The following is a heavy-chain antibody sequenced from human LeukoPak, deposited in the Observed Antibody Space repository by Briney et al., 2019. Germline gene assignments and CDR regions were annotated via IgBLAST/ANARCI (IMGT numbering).Heavy chain of an antibody. Sequence: PSETLSLTRTVSGGSISSYYWSWIRQPPGKGLEWIGYIYYSRSTNYNPSLKSRVTISVDTSKNHFSLKLSSVTAADTAVYYCARHFGSGSRDAFDIWGQGTMVIVSS. V-gene: IGHV4-59*08. J-gene: IGHJ3*02. CDR2: IYYSRST. CDR1: GGSISSYY. CDR3: ARHFGSGSRDAFDI. D-gene: IGHD3-10*01.